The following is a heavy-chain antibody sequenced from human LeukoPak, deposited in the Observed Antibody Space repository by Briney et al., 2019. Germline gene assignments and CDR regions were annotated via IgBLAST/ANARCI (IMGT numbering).Heavy chain of an antibody. CDR1: GYSFTGYY. D-gene: IGHD2-2*01. CDR2: INPNSGGT. V-gene: IGHV1-2*02. J-gene: IGHJ4*02. CDR3: ARERRPSDCSSTSCYEYFDY. Sequence: ASVRISCKASGYSFTGYYMNWVRQAPGQGLEWMGWINPNSGGTNYAQNFRGRVTMTRDTSIGTAYMELSRLRSDDTAVYYCARERRPSDCSSTSCYEYFDYWGQGTLVTVSS.